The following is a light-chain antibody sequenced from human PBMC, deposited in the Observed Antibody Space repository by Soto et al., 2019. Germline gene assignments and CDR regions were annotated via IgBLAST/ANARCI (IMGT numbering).Light chain of an antibody. V-gene: IGKV1-6*01. J-gene: IGKJ1*01. CDR3: LQDYSYPWT. CDR2: AAS. Sequence: AIQMTQSPSSLSASVGDRVTITCRASQDMRSDLSWYQQKPGKAHKLLIFAASSLQSGVPSRFSGSGSGTDFSLTINALQPEDFATYYCLQDYSYPWTFGQGTKVEIK. CDR1: QDMRSD.